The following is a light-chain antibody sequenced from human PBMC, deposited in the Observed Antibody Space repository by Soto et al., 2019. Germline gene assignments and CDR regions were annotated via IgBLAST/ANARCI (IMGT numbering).Light chain of an antibody. Sequence: EVVMAQSPATLSVSPGERAILSCRASQSVSSNLAWYQQKPGQAPRLLIYGASTRATGVPARFSGSGSGTEFTLTITSLQSEDFAVYYCHQHNNWPWTFGQGTKVEIK. CDR2: GAS. CDR3: HQHNNWPWT. J-gene: IGKJ1*01. V-gene: IGKV3-15*01. CDR1: QSVSSN.